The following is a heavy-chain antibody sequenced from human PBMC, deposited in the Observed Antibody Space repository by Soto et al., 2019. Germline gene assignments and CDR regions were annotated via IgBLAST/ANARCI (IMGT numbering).Heavy chain of an antibody. Sequence: GGSLRLCCAASGFPITSYAVTLVRQTPGRGLECVSAFSGSGGNTYYADSVKGRFTISRDHAKNALYLQMNSLRAEDTAVYYCAKADHLYAPSYSDVSGQGSTVTVSS. D-gene: IGHD2-21*01. CDR3: AKADHLYAPSYSDV. CDR1: GFPITSYA. CDR2: FSGSGGNT. J-gene: IGHJ6*02. V-gene: IGHV3-23*01.